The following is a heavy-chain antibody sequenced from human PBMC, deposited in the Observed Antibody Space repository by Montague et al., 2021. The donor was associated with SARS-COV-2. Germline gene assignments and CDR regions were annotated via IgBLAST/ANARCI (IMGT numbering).Heavy chain of an antibody. Sequence: PALVKPTQTLTLTCTFSGFSLSTSGMCVSWICQPPGKALEWLARIDWDDDKYYSTSLETRLTISKDTSKNQVVLTMTNLDPVDTATYYCARRTYDILTGYDYGMDVWGQGTTVTVSS. V-gene: IGHV2-70*11. CDR1: GFSLSTSGMC. D-gene: IGHD3-9*01. CDR3: ARRTYDILTGYDYGMDV. J-gene: IGHJ6*02. CDR2: IDWDDDK.